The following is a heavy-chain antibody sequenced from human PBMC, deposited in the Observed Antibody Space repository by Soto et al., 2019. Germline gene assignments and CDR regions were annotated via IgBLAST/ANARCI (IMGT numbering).Heavy chain of an antibody. CDR2: IIPIFGTA. CDR1: GGTFSSYA. D-gene: IGHD2-21*02. CDR3: VKGSTRRLESLLEY. Sequence: QVQLVQSGAEVKKPGSSVKVSCKASGGTFSSYAISWVRQAPGQGLEWMGGIIPIFGTANYAQKFQGRVTITADESTSTAYMELSSLRSDDTAVYYCVKGSTRRLESLLEYWGRGTLVTVSS. J-gene: IGHJ4*02. V-gene: IGHV1-69*01.